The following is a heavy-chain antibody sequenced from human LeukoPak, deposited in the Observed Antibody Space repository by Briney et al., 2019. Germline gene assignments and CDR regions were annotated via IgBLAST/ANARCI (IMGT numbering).Heavy chain of an antibody. V-gene: IGHV3-21*04. J-gene: IGHJ4*02. D-gene: IGHD3-22*01. CDR3: AKGAIGYYFQY. CDR2: ISSSSSYI. CDR1: GFTFSSYS. Sequence: GGSLRLSCAASGFTFSSYSMNWVRQAPGKGLEWVSSISSSSSYIYYADSVKGRFTISRDNAKNSLYLQMNCLRAEDTAVYYCAKGAIGYYFQYWGQGTLVTVSS.